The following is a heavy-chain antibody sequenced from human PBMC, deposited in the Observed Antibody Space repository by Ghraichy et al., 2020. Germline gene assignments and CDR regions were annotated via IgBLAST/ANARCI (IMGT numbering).Heavy chain of an antibody. CDR3: ARDGTIFGVVISNWFDP. V-gene: IGHV4-38-2*02. J-gene: IGHJ5*02. CDR2: IYNSGST. CDR1: GYSISSGYY. D-gene: IGHD3-3*01. Sequence: SETLSLTCTVSGYSISSGYYWGWIRQPPGKGLEWIGSIYNSGSTYYNPSLKSRVTISVDTSKNQFSLKLSSVTAADTAVYYCARDGTIFGVVISNWFDPWGQGTLVTVSS.